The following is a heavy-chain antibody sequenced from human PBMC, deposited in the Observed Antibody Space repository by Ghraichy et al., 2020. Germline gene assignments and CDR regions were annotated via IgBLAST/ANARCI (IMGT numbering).Heavy chain of an antibody. CDR2: IYYSGST. V-gene: IGHV4-31*03. Sequence: SETLSLTCTVSGGSISSGGYYWSWIRQHPGKGLEWIGYIYYSGSTYYNPSLKSRVTISVDTSKNQFSLKLSSVTAADTAVYYWARIFPYYDILTGYLPIPNMDVWGKGTTVTVSS. CDR1: GGSISSGGYY. CDR3: ARIFPYYDILTGYLPIPNMDV. J-gene: IGHJ6*03. D-gene: IGHD3-9*01.